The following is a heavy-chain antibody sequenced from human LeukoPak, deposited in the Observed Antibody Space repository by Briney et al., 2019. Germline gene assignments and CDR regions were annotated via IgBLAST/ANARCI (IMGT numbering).Heavy chain of an antibody. Sequence: GGSLRLPCAASGFTFNNYWMHWVRLVPGKGLVWVSRINTDGSSRHYADSVKGRFTISRDNAKNTVYLQMNSLRDEDTAVYYCARGDYVWGSYRYTTNYFDYWGQGTLVTVSS. J-gene: IGHJ4*02. D-gene: IGHD3-16*02. CDR3: ARGDYVWGSYRYTTNYFDY. CDR2: INTDGSSR. V-gene: IGHV3-74*01. CDR1: GFTFNNYW.